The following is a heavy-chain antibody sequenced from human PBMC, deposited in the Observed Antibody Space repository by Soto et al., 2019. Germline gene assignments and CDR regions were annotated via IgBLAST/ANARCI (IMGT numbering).Heavy chain of an antibody. CDR1: GFSLSTSGVG. D-gene: IGHD1-26*01. CDR3: AHSKVGVGASDSYGLDV. V-gene: IGHV2-5*02. CDR2: IYWDDDK. J-gene: IGHJ6*02. Sequence: SGPTLVNPTQTLTLTCTFSGFSLSTSGVGVGWIRQPPEKALEWLALIYWDDDKRYSPSLKSRLTITKDTSKNQVVLTMTNMDPVDTATYYCAHSKVGVGASDSYGLDVWGQGTPVTVSS.